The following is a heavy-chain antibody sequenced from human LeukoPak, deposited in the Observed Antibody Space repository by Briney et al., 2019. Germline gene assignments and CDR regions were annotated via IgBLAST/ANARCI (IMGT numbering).Heavy chain of an antibody. CDR3: ARDGVGHYFDY. CDR2: VYHSGRT. D-gene: IGHD3-10*01. V-gene: IGHV4-38-2*02. Sequence: SETLSLTCTVSGYSISSGYYWGWIRQPPGKGLEWIGNVYHSGRTYDNPSLKSRVTISVDTSKNQFSLKLSSVTAADTAVYYCARDGVGHYFDYWGQGTLVTVSS. J-gene: IGHJ4*02. CDR1: GYSISSGYY.